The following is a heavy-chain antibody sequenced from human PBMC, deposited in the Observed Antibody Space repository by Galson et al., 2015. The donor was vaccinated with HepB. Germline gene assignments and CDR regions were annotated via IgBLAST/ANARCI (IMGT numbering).Heavy chain of an antibody. CDR2: ISYDGSNK. CDR1: GFTFSSYG. V-gene: IGHV3-30*18. Sequence: SLRLSCAASGFTFSSYGMHWVRQAPGKGLEWVAVISYDGSNKYYADSVKGRFTISRDNSKNTLYLQMNSLRAEDTAVYYCAKAPGGSYGYYYYYMDVWGKGTTVTVSS. CDR3: AKAPGGSYGYYYYYMDV. J-gene: IGHJ6*03. D-gene: IGHD1-26*01.